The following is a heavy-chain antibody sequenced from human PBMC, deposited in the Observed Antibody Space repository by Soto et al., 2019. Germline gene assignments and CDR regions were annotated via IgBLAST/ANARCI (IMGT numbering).Heavy chain of an antibody. J-gene: IGHJ5*02. CDR1: GGSISSVDFY. CDR3: ARAVAGTLSWLDP. D-gene: IGHD6-19*01. V-gene: IGHV4-30-4*01. Sequence: PSETLSLTCTVSGGSISSVDFYWSWIRQPPGKGLEWIAHIYYSGSTFYNPSLMSRLTTSVDTSKNQFSLKLTSVSAADTAVYYCARAVAGTLSWLDPWGRGTLVTVSS. CDR2: IYYSGST.